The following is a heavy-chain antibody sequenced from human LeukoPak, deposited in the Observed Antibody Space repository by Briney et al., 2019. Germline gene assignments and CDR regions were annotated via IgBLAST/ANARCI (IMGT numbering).Heavy chain of an antibody. Sequence: ASVKVSCKASGFTFTGYYLHWVRQAPGQGLEWMGWINLNSGGTNYAQTFQGWVTMTRDTPISTAYMELSRLRSDDTAMYYCVRDLSTVSTPYFDYWGQGTLVTVSS. CDR2: INLNSGGT. J-gene: IGHJ4*02. CDR1: GFTFTGYY. CDR3: VRDLSTVSTPYFDY. V-gene: IGHV1-2*04. D-gene: IGHD4-17*01.